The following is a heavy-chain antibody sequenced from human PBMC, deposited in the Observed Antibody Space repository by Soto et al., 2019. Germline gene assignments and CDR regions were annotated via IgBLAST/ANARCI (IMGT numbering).Heavy chain of an antibody. CDR1: GGSISSYY. CDR3: ATRAAQVATTVYGMDV. V-gene: IGHV4-59*01. Sequence: QVQLQESGPELVKPSETLSLTCTVSGGSISSYYWSWIRQPPGKGLEWIGYIYYSGSTNYNPSLKSRVTISVDTSKNQFSLKLSSVTAADTAVYYCATRAAQVATTVYGMDVWGQGTTVTVSS. D-gene: IGHD5-12*01. J-gene: IGHJ6*02. CDR2: IYYSGST.